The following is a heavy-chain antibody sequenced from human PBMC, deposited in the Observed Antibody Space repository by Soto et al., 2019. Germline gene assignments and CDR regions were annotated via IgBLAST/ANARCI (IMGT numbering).Heavy chain of an antibody. CDR2: IYYSGDT. D-gene: IGHD2-8*02. Sequence: QVQLQESGPGLLKPSQTLSLTCTVSGGSIRSGDYYWSWIRQPPGKGLEWSGYIYYSGDTYYNPSLNSRLTVSIDTSRNQFPPHMSSVTAADTAVYYCARVTVSRATGTGYGRDGWGQGTTVTVSS. CDR3: ARVTVSRATGTGYGRDG. CDR1: GGSIRSGDYY. J-gene: IGHJ6*02. V-gene: IGHV4-30-4*01.